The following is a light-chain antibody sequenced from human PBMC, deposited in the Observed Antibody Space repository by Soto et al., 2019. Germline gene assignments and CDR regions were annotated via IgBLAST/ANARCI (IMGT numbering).Light chain of an antibody. V-gene: IGLV2-14*01. CDR1: SSDVGDYNR. J-gene: IGLJ3*02. Sequence: QSALTQPPSVSGSPGQSITISCTGTSSDVGDYNRVSWYQHHPGKAPKLMIFEVTNRPSGISDRFSGFKSGSTASLTISELQPDAEADYYCISFTPSTTTHWVFGGGTKLTVL. CDR2: EVT. CDR3: ISFTPSTTTHWV.